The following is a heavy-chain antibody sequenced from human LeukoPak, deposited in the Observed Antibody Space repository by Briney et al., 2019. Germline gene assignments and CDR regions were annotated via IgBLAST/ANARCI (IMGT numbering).Heavy chain of an antibody. CDR3: ARGPYYYDSSGYLVDY. CDR2: INPSGGST. V-gene: IGHV1-46*01. CDR1: GYTFTGYY. J-gene: IGHJ4*02. Sequence: ASVKVSCKASGYTFTGYYMHWVRQAPGQGLEWMGIINPSGGSTSYAQKFQGRVTMTRDTSTSTVYMELSSLRSEDTAVYYCARGPYYYDSSGYLVDYWGQGTLVTVSS. D-gene: IGHD3-22*01.